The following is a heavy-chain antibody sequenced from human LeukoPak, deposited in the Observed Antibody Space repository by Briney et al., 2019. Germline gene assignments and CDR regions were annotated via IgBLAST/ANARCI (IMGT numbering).Heavy chain of an antibody. Sequence: GGSLRLSCAASGFTFSSYAMHWVRQAPGKGLEGVAVISYDGSNKYYADSVKGRFTISRDNSKNTLYLQMNRLRAEDTAVYYCARTWGWLHAPDYWGQGTLVTVSS. CDR2: ISYDGSNK. V-gene: IGHV3-30*04. D-gene: IGHD5-24*01. J-gene: IGHJ4*02. CDR1: GFTFSSYA. CDR3: ARTWGWLHAPDY.